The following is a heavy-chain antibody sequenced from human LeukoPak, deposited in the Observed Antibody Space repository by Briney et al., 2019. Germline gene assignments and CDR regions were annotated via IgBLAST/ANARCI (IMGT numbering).Heavy chain of an antibody. J-gene: IGHJ3*02. Sequence: SETLSLTCTVSGGSISSYYWSWIRQPPGKGLEWIGYIYYSGSTNYNPSLKNRVTISVDTSKNQFSLKLSSVTAADTAVYYCARRDDFWSGRGDAFDIWGQGTMVTVSS. V-gene: IGHV4-59*08. CDR1: GGSISSYY. CDR2: IYYSGST. CDR3: ARRDDFWSGRGDAFDI. D-gene: IGHD3-3*01.